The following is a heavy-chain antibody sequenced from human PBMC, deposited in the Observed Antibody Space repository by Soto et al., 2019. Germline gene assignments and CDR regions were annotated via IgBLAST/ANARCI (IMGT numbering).Heavy chain of an antibody. CDR3: ARDTLVTPFGYFKS. CDR1: GGSITTGGYY. V-gene: IGHV4-31*03. CDR2: IYYSGST. Sequence: QGQLQESGPGLVKPSQTLSLTCTVSGGSITTGGYYWSWIRQHPGKGLEWIGCIYYSGSTYYNPSLKSRVTLSIDPSKNQFSLKLSSVTAADTAVYYCARDTLVTPFGYFKSWGQGTLVNVSS. D-gene: IGHD2-21*02. J-gene: IGHJ4*02.